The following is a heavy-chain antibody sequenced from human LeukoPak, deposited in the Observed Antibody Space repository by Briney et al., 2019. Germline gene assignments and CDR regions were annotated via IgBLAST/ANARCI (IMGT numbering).Heavy chain of an antibody. J-gene: IGHJ4*02. CDR2: IYYTEST. Sequence: PSETLSLTCTVSGGSISSYYWSWIRQPPGKGLEWIGYIYYTESTNYNPSLKSRVTISVDTSKNQLSLKLSSVTAADTAVYYCARDRQGGYWGQGTLVIVSS. CDR3: ARDRQGGY. D-gene: IGHD1-26*01. CDR1: GGSISSYY. V-gene: IGHV4-59*12.